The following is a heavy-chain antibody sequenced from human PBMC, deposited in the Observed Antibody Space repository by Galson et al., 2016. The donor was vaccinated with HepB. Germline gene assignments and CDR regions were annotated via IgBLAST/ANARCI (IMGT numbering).Heavy chain of an antibody. V-gene: IGHV5-51*01. CDR3: ARSGLGYCTDGSCFIDY. J-gene: IGHJ4*02. CDR1: GYSFVNYW. D-gene: IGHD2-15*01. CDR2: IYPGDSDT. Sequence: QSGAEVKKSGESLKISCKGSGYSFVNYWIAWVRQMPGKGLEWMGSIYPGDSDTRYSPSLQGQVTISADTSISTAYLQWSSLKASDTAMYYCARSGLGYCTDGSCFIDYWGRGTLVTVSS.